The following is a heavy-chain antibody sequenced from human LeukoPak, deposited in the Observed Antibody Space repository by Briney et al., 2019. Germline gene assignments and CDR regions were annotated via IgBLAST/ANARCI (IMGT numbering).Heavy chain of an antibody. CDR3: ARDPYNGNYGDSYYYYMDV. J-gene: IGHJ6*03. D-gene: IGHD1-26*01. Sequence: GGSLRLSCAASGFTFSSYDMHWVRQAPGKGLEWVAFIRFDGSNKYYADSVKGRFTISRDNAKNSLYLQMNSLRAEDTAIYYCARDPYNGNYGDSYYYYMDVWGKGTTVTISS. CDR2: IRFDGSNK. CDR1: GFTFSSYD. V-gene: IGHV3-30*02.